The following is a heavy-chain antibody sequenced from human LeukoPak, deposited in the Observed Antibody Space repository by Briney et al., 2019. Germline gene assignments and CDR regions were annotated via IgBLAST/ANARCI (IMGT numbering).Heavy chain of an antibody. D-gene: IGHD5-24*01. Sequence: PGGSLRLSCTASGFTFNNPWMSWVRRAPGKGLEWVARIKSNADGGTTDYAAPVKGRFTISRDDSKKTLFLQMNSLKTEDTAVYYCTTRINRDGHHWAYDNWGQGTPVTVSS. V-gene: IGHV3-15*01. CDR2: IKSNADGGTT. CDR1: GFTFNNPW. J-gene: IGHJ4*02. CDR3: TTRINRDGHHWAYDN.